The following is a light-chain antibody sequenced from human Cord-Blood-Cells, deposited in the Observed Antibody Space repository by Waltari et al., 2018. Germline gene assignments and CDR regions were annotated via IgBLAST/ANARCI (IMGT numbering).Light chain of an antibody. CDR1: ALPKQY. J-gene: IGLJ3*02. Sequence: SYELTQPPSVSVSPGQTARITCSGDALPKQYAYWYQQKPGQAPVLVIYKDSERPSGIPVRFSGSSSGTTVTLTISGVQAEDVADYYCQSADSSGTYWVFGGGTKLTVL. CDR2: KDS. V-gene: IGLV3-25*02. CDR3: QSADSSGTYWV.